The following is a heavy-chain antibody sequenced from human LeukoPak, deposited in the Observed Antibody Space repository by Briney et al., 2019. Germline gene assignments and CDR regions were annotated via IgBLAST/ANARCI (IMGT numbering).Heavy chain of an antibody. CDR3: GRVIAGAIDY. D-gene: IGHD6-13*01. CDR1: GFTLRSYG. Sequence: GRSLRLSCAASGFTLRSYGMHWVRQAPGEGLEWVAVIWHDGSVLDYSESVKGRFTISRGYADNSMYLQMNSLRAEYTAVYYCGRVIAGAIDYWGQGTLVTVST. V-gene: IGHV3-33*01. CDR2: IWHDGSVL. J-gene: IGHJ4*02.